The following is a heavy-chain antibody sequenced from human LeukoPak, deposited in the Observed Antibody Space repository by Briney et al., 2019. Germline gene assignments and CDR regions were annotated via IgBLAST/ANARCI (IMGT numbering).Heavy chain of an antibody. Sequence: ASVKVSCKASGYTFTSYAMNWVRQAPGQGLEWMGWINTNTGNPTYAQGFTGRFVFSLDTSVSTAYLQISSLKAEDTAVYYCARRSGFPSPYYYYMDVWGKGTTVTVSS. J-gene: IGHJ6*03. D-gene: IGHD3-10*01. CDR2: INTNTGNP. V-gene: IGHV7-4-1*02. CDR1: GYTFTSYA. CDR3: ARRSGFPSPYYYYMDV.